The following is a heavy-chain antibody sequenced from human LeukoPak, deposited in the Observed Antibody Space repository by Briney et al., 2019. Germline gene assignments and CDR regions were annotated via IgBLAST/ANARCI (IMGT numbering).Heavy chain of an antibody. CDR3: ATTVTTGVDY. D-gene: IGHD4-17*01. Sequence: SETLSLTCTVSGGSISSYYWSWIRQPAGKGLEWIGEINHSGSTNYNPSLKSRVTISVDTSKNQFSLKLSSVTAADTAAYYCATTVTTGVDYWGQGTLVTVSS. CDR1: GGSISSYY. CDR2: INHSGST. J-gene: IGHJ4*02. V-gene: IGHV4-34*01.